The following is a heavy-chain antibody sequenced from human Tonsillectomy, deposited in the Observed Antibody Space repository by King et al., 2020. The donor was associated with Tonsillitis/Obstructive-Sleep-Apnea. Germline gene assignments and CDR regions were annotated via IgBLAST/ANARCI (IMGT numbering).Heavy chain of an antibody. CDR1: GGSISSYY. J-gene: IGHJ6*03. CDR2: IYYSGST. D-gene: IGHD6-13*01. Sequence: QLQESGPGLVKPSETLSLTCTVSGGSISSYYWSWIRQPPGKGLEWIGYIYYSGSTNYNPSLKSRVTISVDTSKNQFSLKLGSVTAADTAVYYCARTAAAHYYYYYYMDVWGKGTTVTVSS. CDR3: ARTAAAHYYYYYYMDV. V-gene: IGHV4-59*01.